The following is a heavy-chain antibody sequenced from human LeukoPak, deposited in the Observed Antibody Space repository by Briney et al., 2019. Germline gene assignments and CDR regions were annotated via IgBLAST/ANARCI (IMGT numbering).Heavy chain of an antibody. CDR3: ARGQTTVTTWVY. D-gene: IGHD4-11*01. V-gene: IGHV1-69*13. J-gene: IGHJ4*02. CDR1: GYTFTSYG. CDR2: IIPIFGTA. Sequence: GASVKVSCKASGYTFTSYGISWVRQAPGQGLEWMGGIIPIFGTANYAQRFQGRVTITADESTSTAYMELSSLRSEDTAVYYCARGQTTVTTWVYWGQGTLVTVSS.